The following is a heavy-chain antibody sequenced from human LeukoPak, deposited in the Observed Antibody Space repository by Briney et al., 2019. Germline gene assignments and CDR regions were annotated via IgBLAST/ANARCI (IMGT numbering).Heavy chain of an antibody. CDR3: ARVPIRDGYREALYFYY. CDR2: IYYSGST. CDR1: GGSIRSYY. D-gene: IGHD5-24*01. J-gene: IGHJ4*02. V-gene: IGHV4-59*01. Sequence: SSETLSLTCTVSGGSIRSYYWIWIRQPPGKGLEWIGYIYYSGSTNYNPSLKSRVTISVDTSKNQFSLKLSSVTAADTAVYYCARVPIRDGYREALYFYYWGQGTLVTVSS.